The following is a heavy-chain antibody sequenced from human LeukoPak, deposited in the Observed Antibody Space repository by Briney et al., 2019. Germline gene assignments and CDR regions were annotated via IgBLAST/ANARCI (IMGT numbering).Heavy chain of an antibody. V-gene: IGHV3-21*01. J-gene: IGHJ5*02. CDR3: ARDGGYSYAPSANWFDP. Sequence: GGSLRLSCAASGFTFSSYSMNWVRHAPGKGLECVSSISSSSSYIYYTDSVKGRFTISRDNAKNTLYLQMNSLRAEDTAVYYCARDGGYSYAPSANWFDPWGQGTLVTVSS. CDR2: ISSSSSYI. D-gene: IGHD5-18*01. CDR1: GFTFSSYS.